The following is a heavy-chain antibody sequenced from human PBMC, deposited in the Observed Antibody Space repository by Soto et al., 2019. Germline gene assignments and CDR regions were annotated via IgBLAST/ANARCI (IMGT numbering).Heavy chain of an antibody. Sequence: GGSLRLSCAASGFTFNTYWMSWVRQAPGKGLEWVANIKPDGSEKWYVDSVKGRFIISRDNAKNSLYLQMVSLRAEDTAVYYCARGDYYDTSGPFSDAFDIWGQGTMVTVSS. CDR3: ARGDYYDTSGPFSDAFDI. V-gene: IGHV3-7*04. D-gene: IGHD3-22*01. CDR2: IKPDGSEK. CDR1: GFTFNTYW. J-gene: IGHJ3*02.